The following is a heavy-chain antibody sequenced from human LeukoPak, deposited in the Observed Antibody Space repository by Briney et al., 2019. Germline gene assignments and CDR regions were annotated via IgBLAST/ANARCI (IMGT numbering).Heavy chain of an antibody. CDR3: ARRVGTSGCSNFDY. V-gene: IGHV3-7*01. Sequence: GGSLRLSCAASGFTFSSYWMSWVRQAPGKGLEWVANIKQDGSETYYVDSVKGRFTISRDNAKNSLYLQMNSLRAEDTAVYYCARRVGTSGCSNFDYWGQGTLVTVSS. CDR1: GFTFSSYW. CDR2: IKQDGSET. D-gene: IGHD6-19*01. J-gene: IGHJ4*02.